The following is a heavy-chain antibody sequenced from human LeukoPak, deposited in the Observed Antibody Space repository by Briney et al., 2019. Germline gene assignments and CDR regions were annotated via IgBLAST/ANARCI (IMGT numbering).Heavy chain of an antibody. CDR2: ISAYNGNT. J-gene: IGHJ6*03. CDR3: ARSGGVYYYYYMDV. CDR1: GYTFTSYG. D-gene: IGHD2-8*01. V-gene: IGHV1-18*01. Sequence: ASVKVSCKASGYTFTSYGISWVRQAPGQGLEWMGWISAYNGNTNYAQKLQGRVTMTTDTSTSTAYMELRSLRSDNTAVYYCARSGGVYYYYYMDVWGKGTTVTISS.